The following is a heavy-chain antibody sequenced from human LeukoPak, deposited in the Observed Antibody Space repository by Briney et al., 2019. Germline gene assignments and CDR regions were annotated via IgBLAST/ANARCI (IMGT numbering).Heavy chain of an antibody. CDR2: IKRDGSEK. V-gene: IGHV3-7*01. CDR1: GFTFSNYW. Sequence: GGSLRLSCAASGFTFSNYWMSWVRQAPGKGREWVANIKRDGSEKYCVDSGKGRFTRSRDNAKNSLYLEMNTLRAEDTAVYYCVRDPLAAHLILDFWGQGTMVTVSS. J-gene: IGHJ4*02. D-gene: IGHD6-6*01. CDR3: VRDPLAAHLILDF.